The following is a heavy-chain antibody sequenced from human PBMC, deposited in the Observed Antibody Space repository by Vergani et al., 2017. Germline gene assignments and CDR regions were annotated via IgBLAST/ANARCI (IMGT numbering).Heavy chain of an antibody. J-gene: IGHJ6*03. V-gene: IGHV4-4*07. Sequence: QVQLQESGPGLVKPSETLSLTCTVSGGSISSYYWSWIRQPAGKGLEWIWLIYTSGSANYNPSLKSRVTMSVDTSKNQFSLKLSSVTAADTAVYYCARVSPGIAAAQGYYYYMDVWGKGTTVTVSS. D-gene: IGHD6-13*01. CDR3: ARVSPGIAAAQGYYYYMDV. CDR1: GGSISSYY. CDR2: IYTSGSA.